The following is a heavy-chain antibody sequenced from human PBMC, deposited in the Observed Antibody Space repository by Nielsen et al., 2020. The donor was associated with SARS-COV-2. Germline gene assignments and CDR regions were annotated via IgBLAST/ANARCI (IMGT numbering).Heavy chain of an antibody. CDR3: ARATGGYCSGGSCYYFDY. J-gene: IGHJ4*02. CDR2: IIPILGLA. D-gene: IGHD2-15*01. V-gene: IGHV1-69*04. Sequence: SVKVSCKASGGTFSSYAISWVRQAPGQGLEWMGRIIPILGLANYAHKFQGSVTITADKSTSTAYMEPSSLRSEDTAVYYCARATGGYCSGGSCYYFDYWGQGTLVTVSS. CDR1: GGTFSSYA.